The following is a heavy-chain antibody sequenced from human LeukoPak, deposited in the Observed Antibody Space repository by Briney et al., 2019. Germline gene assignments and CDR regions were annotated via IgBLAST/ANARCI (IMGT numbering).Heavy chain of an antibody. J-gene: IGHJ5*02. D-gene: IGHD6-19*01. CDR3: ARQEASSGWYISGWFDP. CDR1: GGSFSGYY. Sequence: LETLSLTCAVYGGSFSGYYWSWIRQPPGKGLEWIGEINHSGSTNYNPSLKSRVTISVDTSKNQFSLKLSSVTAADTAVYYCARQEASSGWYISGWFDPWGQGTLVTVSS. V-gene: IGHV4-34*01. CDR2: INHSGST.